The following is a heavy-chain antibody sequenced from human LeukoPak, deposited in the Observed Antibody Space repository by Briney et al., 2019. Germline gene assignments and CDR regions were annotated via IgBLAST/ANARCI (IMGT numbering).Heavy chain of an antibody. CDR2: ISWDGGST. J-gene: IGHJ4*02. CDR1: GFTFDDYT. V-gene: IGHV3-43*01. Sequence: SGGSLRLSCAASGFTFDDYTMHWVRQAPGKGLEWVSLISWDGGSTYYADSVKGRFTISRDNSKNSLYLQMNSLRAEDTAVYYCAKEMATTALDYWGQGTLVTVSS. D-gene: IGHD5-24*01. CDR3: AKEMATTALDY.